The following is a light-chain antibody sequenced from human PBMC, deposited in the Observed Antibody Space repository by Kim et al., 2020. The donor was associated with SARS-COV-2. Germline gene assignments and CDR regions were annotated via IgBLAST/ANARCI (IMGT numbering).Light chain of an antibody. CDR2: DVN. Sequence: QSALTQPASVSGSPGQSITISCIGTSSDVGSHNYVSWYQQHPGKAPKLIIYDVNKGPSGISNRFSGSKSGNTASLTISGLQAEDEADYYCSSYTSSNTVVFGGGTQLTVL. CDR3: SSYTSSNTVV. V-gene: IGLV2-14*01. CDR1: SSDVGSHNY. J-gene: IGLJ2*01.